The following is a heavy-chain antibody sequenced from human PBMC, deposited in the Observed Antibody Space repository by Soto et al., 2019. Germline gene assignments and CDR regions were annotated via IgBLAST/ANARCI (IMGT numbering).Heavy chain of an antibody. CDR2: IYYSGST. CDR1: GGSISSSDYY. J-gene: IGHJ4*02. D-gene: IGHD6-6*01. Sequence: SETLSLTCTVSGGSISSSDYYWSWIRQPPGKGLEWIGCIYYSGSTYYNPSLKSRVTISVDNAKNSLYLQMNSLRAEDTAVYYCARDRPGSQHYFDFWGPGILVTVSS. V-gene: IGHV4-39*02. CDR3: ARDRPGSQHYFDF.